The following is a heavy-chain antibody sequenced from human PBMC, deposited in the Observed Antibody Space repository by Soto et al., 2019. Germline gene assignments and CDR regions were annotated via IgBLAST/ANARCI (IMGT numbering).Heavy chain of an antibody. J-gene: IGHJ5*02. CDR2: IYHTGST. Sequence: SETLSLTCTVSGGSFSSDGYWSWIRQHPGRGLEWIGYIYHTGSTNFNPSLKSRVAISIDTSKNQFSLELRSVTAADTAVYYCARDYNSYGFSSWGQGTLVTVSS. D-gene: IGHD5-18*01. CDR1: GGSFSSDGY. CDR3: ARDYNSYGFSS. V-gene: IGHV4-31*03.